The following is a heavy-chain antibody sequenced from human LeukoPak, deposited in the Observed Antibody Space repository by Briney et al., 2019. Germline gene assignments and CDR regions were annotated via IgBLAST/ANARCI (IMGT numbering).Heavy chain of an antibody. CDR1: GFTFSSYW. CDR2: IKQDGSEK. Sequence: GGSLRLSCAASGFTFSSYWISWVRQAPGKGLEWVANIKQDGSEKYYVDSVKGRFTISRDNAKNSLYLQMNSLRAEDTAVYYCARDKYSSGWLNYNWFDPWGQGTLVTVSS. J-gene: IGHJ5*02. V-gene: IGHV3-7*01. D-gene: IGHD6-19*01. CDR3: ARDKYSSGWLNYNWFDP.